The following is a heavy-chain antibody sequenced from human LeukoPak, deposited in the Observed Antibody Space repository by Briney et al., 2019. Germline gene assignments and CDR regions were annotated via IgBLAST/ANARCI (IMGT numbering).Heavy chain of an antibody. CDR1: GFTFSDSY. Sequence: GGSLRLSCAASGFTFSDSYMGWIRQAPGKGLEWVSYIIDNGRKTYYADSVKGRFTISRDNAKFSLYLQINSLRTEDTAVYYCARASEDSRGQYQGFDSWGQGTLVTVSS. J-gene: IGHJ4*02. D-gene: IGHD3-22*01. CDR2: IIDNGRKT. CDR3: ARASEDSRGQYQGFDS. V-gene: IGHV3-11*04.